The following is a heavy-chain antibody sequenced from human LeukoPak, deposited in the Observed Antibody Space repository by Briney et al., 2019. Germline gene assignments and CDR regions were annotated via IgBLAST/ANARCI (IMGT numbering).Heavy chain of an antibody. J-gene: IGHJ4*02. D-gene: IGHD5-24*01. V-gene: IGHV1-2*06. CDR2: INPNSGDT. CDR1: GYTFTGYY. CDR3: ARAEMATISD. Sequence: ASVKVSCKASGYTFTGYYMHWVRQAPGQGLEWMGRINPNSGDTNYAQKFQGRVTMTRDTSISTAYRELSRLRSDETAVYYCARAEMATISDWGQGTLVTVSS.